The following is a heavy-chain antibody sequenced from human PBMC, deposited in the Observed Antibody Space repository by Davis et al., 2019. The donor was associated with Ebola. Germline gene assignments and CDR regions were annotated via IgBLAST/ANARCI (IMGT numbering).Heavy chain of an antibody. CDR2: ITSSGSST. J-gene: IGHJ6*01. CDR3: AGNSGVYYYGMDV. V-gene: IGHV3-23*01. CDR1: GFMISSYA. D-gene: IGHD5-12*01. Sequence: GESLKTSCAASGFMISSYAMRWVRQAPGKGLEWVSAITSSGSSTYYADSVKGRFTISRDNSKNTVFLQMTSLRAEDTAVYYCAGNSGVYYYGMDVWGQGTTVTVSS.